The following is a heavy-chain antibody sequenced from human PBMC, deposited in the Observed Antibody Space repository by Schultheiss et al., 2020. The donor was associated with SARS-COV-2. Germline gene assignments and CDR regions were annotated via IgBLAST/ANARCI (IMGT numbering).Heavy chain of an antibody. D-gene: IGHD2-15*01. Sequence: SETLSLTCAVSGGSISSSNWWSWVRQPPGKGLEWIGEIYHSGSTNYNPSLKSRVTISVDTSKNQFSLKLSSVTAADTAVYYCAGDIGYCSGGSCYSGRSFDYWGQGTLVTVSS. CDR1: GGSISSSNW. J-gene: IGHJ4*02. CDR2: IYHSGST. CDR3: AGDIGYCSGGSCYSGRSFDY. V-gene: IGHV4-4*02.